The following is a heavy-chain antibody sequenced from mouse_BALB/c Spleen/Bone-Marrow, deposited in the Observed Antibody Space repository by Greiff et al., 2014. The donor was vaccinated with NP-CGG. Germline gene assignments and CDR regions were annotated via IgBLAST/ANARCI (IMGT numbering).Heavy chain of an antibody. J-gene: IGHJ3*01. V-gene: IGHV5-9-4*01. D-gene: IGHD2-14*01. CDR2: ISSGGSYT. CDR1: GFTFSSYA. CDR3: ARAGRYGAWFAY. Sequence: EVQLVESGGGLVKPGGSLKLSCAASGFTFSSYAMSWVRQSPEKRLEWVAEISSGGSYTYYPDTVTGRFTISRDNAKNTLYLEMSSLRSEDTAMYYCARAGRYGAWFAYWGQGTLVTVSA.